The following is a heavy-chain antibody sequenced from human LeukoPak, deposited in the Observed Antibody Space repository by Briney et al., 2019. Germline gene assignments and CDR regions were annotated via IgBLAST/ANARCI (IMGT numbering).Heavy chain of an antibody. V-gene: IGHV3-66*01. CDR3: ARVGITMVRGVIAHYFDY. D-gene: IGHD3-10*01. CDR1: GFTVSSNY. Sequence: GGSLRLSCAASGFTVSSNYMSWVRQAPGKGLEWVSVIYSGGSTYYADSVKGRFTISRDNAKNSLYLQMNSLRAEDTAVYYCARVGITMVRGVIAHYFDYWGQGTLVTVSS. CDR2: IYSGGST. J-gene: IGHJ4*02.